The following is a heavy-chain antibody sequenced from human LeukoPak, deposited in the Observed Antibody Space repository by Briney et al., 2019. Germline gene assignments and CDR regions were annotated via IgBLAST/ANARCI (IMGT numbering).Heavy chain of an antibody. CDR1: GFTFSSYA. Sequence: GGSLRLSCAASGFTFSSYAMHWVRQAPGKGLEWVAVISYDGSNKYYADSVKGRLTISRDNSKNTLYLQMNSLRAEDTAVYYCARDSPDYGDFDYWGQGTLVTVSS. D-gene: IGHD4-17*01. J-gene: IGHJ4*02. V-gene: IGHV3-30-3*01. CDR2: ISYDGSNK. CDR3: ARDSPDYGDFDY.